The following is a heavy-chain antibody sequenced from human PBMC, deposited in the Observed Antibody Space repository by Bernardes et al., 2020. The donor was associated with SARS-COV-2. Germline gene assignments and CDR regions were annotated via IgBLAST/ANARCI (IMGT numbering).Heavy chain of an antibody. V-gene: IGHV3-11*03. Sequence: GGSLRLSCAASGFTFSDYYMTWIRQAPGKGLEWLSYIGTRSSSTNYADSVKGRFTISRDNAKNSLFLQMNSLRAEDTAVYYCATPYYGSGTGPPRYYYHGMDVWGQGTTVTVSS. CDR3: ATPYYGSGTGPPRYYYHGMDV. CDR1: GFTFSDYY. D-gene: IGHD3-10*01. J-gene: IGHJ6*02. CDR2: IGTRSSST.